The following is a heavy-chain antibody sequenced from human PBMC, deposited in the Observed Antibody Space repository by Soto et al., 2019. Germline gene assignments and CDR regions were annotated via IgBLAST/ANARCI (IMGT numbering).Heavy chain of an antibody. CDR2: IIPIFGTA. Sequence: QVQLVQSGAEVKKPGSSVKVSCKASGGTFSSYAISWVRQAPGQGLECMGGIIPIFGTANYAQKFQGRVTITADESTSTAYMELSSLRSEDTAVYYCARAYYDSSGYYYHYYGMDVWGQGTTVTVSS. CDR1: GGTFSSYA. D-gene: IGHD3-22*01. V-gene: IGHV1-69*01. CDR3: ARAYYDSSGYYYHYYGMDV. J-gene: IGHJ6*02.